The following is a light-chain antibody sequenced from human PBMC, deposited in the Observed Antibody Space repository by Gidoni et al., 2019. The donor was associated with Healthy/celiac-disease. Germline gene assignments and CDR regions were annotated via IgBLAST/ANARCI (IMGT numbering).Light chain of an antibody. CDR1: QSISSD. V-gene: IGKV1-39*01. CDR2: AAS. J-gene: IGKJ2*01. Sequence: DIQLTPSPSSLSASVGDRVTITCRASQSISSDLNWYQQKPGKAPKLLIYAASSLQSGVPSRFSGSGSGTDFTLTISSLQPEDFATYYCQQSYSLYTFGQGTKLEIK. CDR3: QQSYSLYT.